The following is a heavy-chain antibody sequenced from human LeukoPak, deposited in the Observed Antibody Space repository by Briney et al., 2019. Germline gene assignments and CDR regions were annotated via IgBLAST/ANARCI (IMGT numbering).Heavy chain of an antibody. V-gene: IGHV4-4*07. CDR2: IDTSGNT. J-gene: IGHJ4*02. Sequence: SETLSLTCTVSGGSISSYYWSWIRQPAGKGLEWIGRIDTSGNTNYKPSLKSRVTISVDTSKNQFSLKLSSVTAADTAVYYCARVIRNYYDSSGNFDYWGQGTLVTVSS. CDR3: ARVIRNYYDSSGNFDY. D-gene: IGHD3-22*01. CDR1: GGSISSYY.